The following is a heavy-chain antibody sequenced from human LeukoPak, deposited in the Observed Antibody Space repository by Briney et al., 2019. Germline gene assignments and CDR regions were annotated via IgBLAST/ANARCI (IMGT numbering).Heavy chain of an antibody. J-gene: IGHJ4*02. CDR1: GGSIRSDNYF. V-gene: IGHV4-61*02. CDR3: ARSPLEYDFWSGRHYYFDY. D-gene: IGHD3-3*01. CDR2: IYTSGSA. Sequence: SETLSVTCTVYGGSIRSDNYFWSWMRQPTGKGLEWIRRIYTSGSANYNPSLKSRVTISVDTSKNQFSLKLSSVTAADTAVYYCARSPLEYDFWSGRHYYFDYWGQGTLVTVSS.